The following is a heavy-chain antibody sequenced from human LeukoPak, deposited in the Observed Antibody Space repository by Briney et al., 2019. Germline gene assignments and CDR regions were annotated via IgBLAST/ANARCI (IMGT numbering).Heavy chain of an antibody. V-gene: IGHV3-30*18. Sequence: PGGSLRLSCAASGFTFSSYGMHWVRQAPGKGLEWVAVISYDGSNKYDADSVKGRFTISRDNSKNTLYLQMNSLRAEDTAVYYCAKDKAAAGIDYWGQGTLVTVSS. CDR1: GFTFSSYG. D-gene: IGHD6-13*01. CDR3: AKDKAAAGIDY. J-gene: IGHJ4*02. CDR2: ISYDGSNK.